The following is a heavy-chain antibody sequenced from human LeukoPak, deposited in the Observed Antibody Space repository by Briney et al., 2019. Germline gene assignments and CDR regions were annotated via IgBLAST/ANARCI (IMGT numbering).Heavy chain of an antibody. Sequence: ASVNVSCKASGYTFTSYGISWVRLAPGQGLEWMGWISGYNGNTNYAQTLQGRVTITTDTSTNTAYMELRSLRSDDTAVYYCASALRTGDNYFDYWGQGTLVTVSS. D-gene: IGHD1-1*01. CDR2: ISGYNGNT. CDR3: ASALRTGDNYFDY. CDR1: GYTFTSYG. J-gene: IGHJ4*02. V-gene: IGHV1-18*01.